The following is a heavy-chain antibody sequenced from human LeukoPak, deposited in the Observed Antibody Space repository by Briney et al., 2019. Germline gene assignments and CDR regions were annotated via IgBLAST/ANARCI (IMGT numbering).Heavy chain of an antibody. J-gene: IGHJ4*02. V-gene: IGHV4-59*08. CDR1: GGSISSYY. CDR2: IYYSGST. Sequence: SETLSLTCTVSGGSISSYYWSWIRQPPGKGLEWIGYIYYSGSTNYNPSPKSRVTISVDTSKNQFSLKLSSVTAADTAIYYCVRHYCSSTRCYSFSDWGQGTLVTVSS. CDR3: VRHYCSSTRCYSFSD. D-gene: IGHD2-2*01.